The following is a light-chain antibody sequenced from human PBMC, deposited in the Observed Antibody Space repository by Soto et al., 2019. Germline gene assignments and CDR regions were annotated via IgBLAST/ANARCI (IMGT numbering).Light chain of an antibody. V-gene: IGKV3-20*01. CDR1: QSVDSTS. Sequence: EIVLTQSPGTLSVSVGETATLSCTASQSVDSTSLAWYQQKPGQAPRLLIYGASSRATGIPDRFSGSGSGTDFTLTVSRLEPEDFAVYYCQHYDTFPAWTFGQGTKVDVK. CDR3: QHYDTFPAWT. J-gene: IGKJ1*01. CDR2: GAS.